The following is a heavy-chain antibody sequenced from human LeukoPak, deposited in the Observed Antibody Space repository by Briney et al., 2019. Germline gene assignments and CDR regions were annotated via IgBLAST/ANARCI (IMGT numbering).Heavy chain of an antibody. V-gene: IGHV3-21*01. CDR3: ARDQRKGAFDI. Sequence: PGGSLRLSCAASGFTFSSYSMNWVRQAPGKGLEWVSSISSSSSYIYYADSVEGRFTIYRDNAKNSLYLQMNSLRAEDTAVYYWARDQRKGAFDIWGQGTMVTVSS. J-gene: IGHJ3*02. CDR1: GFTFSSYS. CDR2: ISSSSSYI.